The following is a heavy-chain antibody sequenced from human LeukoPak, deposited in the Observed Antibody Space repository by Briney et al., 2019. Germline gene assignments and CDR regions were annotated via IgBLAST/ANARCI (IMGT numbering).Heavy chain of an antibody. CDR2: IYSGGST. CDR3: AREGSYCPFDY. J-gene: IGHJ4*02. D-gene: IGHD1-26*01. V-gene: IGHV3-66*01. CDR1: GVTVSSNY. Sequence: PGGSLRLSCAASGVTVSSNYMSWVRQAPGKGLEWVSVIYSGGSTYYADSVKGRFTISRDNSKNTLYLQMNSLRAEDTAVYYCAREGSYCPFDYWGQGTLVTVSS.